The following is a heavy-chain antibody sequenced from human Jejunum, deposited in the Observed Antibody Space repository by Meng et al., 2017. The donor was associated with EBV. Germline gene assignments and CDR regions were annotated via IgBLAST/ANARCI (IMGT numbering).Heavy chain of an antibody. D-gene: IGHD4-11*01. Sequence: VQPVESGGGLVQPGGSLRLSCAASGFTSSTYWMHWVRQTPGKGLEWVSRINNDGSTTQYADSVRGRFTISRDNAKSTLYLQMNSLTAEDTAVYYCARNYRDYWGQGTLVTVSS. V-gene: IGHV3-74*03. J-gene: IGHJ4*02. CDR1: GFTSSTYW. CDR3: ARNYRDY. CDR2: INNDGSTT.